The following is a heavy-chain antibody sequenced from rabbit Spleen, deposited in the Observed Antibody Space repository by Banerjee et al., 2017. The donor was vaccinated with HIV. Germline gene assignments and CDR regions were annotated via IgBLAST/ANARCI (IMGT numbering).Heavy chain of an antibody. V-gene: IGHV1S45*01. CDR2: IYVGSSGSS. D-gene: IGHD4-1*01. J-gene: IGHJ4*01. Sequence: QEQLVESGGGLVQPGASLTLTCTASGFSFSNDYDMCWVRQAPGKGLEWIACIYVGSSGSSDYASWSKGRFTISKTSSTTVTLQMTSLTAADTATYFCARWRVWVGFSLWGPGTLVTVS. CDR3: ARWRVWVGFSL. CDR1: GFSFSNDYD.